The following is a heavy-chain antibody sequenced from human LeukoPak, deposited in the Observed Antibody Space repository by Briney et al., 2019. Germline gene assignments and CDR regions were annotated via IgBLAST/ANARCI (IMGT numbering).Heavy chain of an antibody. Sequence: SDTLSLPCTVSGGSISSYYWSWIRQPPGKGLEGIGYIYYRGSTNYNPSLKSRVDMSVDTSKDQFSLDLTSVTAADAAVYYCARDWSGGTCYLGVLDYWGQGILVTVSS. CDR1: GGSISSYY. CDR3: ARDWSGGTCYLGVLDY. V-gene: IGHV4-59*12. J-gene: IGHJ4*02. CDR2: IYYRGST. D-gene: IGHD2-15*01.